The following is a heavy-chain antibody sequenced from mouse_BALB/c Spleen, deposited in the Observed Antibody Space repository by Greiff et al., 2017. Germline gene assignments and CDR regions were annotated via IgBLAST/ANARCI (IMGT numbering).Heavy chain of an antibody. CDR2: ISSGGST. Sequence: EVQRVESGGGLVKPGGSLKLSCAASGFTFSSYAMSWVRQTPEKRLEWVASISSGGSTYYPDSVKGRFTISRDNARNILYLQMSSLRSEDTAMYYCARPYDGYFYWYFDVWGAGTTVTVSS. V-gene: IGHV5-6-5*01. J-gene: IGHJ1*01. CDR3: ARPYDGYFYWYFDV. CDR1: GFTFSSYA. D-gene: IGHD2-3*01.